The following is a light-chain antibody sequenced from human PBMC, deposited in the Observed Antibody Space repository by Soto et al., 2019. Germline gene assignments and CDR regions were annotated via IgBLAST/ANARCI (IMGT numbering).Light chain of an antibody. CDR2: DAS. CDR3: QHYNSYSEA. V-gene: IGKV1-33*01. CDR1: QDISNY. Sequence: IQMTQSPSSLSASVGDRVTITCQASQDISNYLNWYQQKPGKAPKLLIYDASNLETGVPSRFSGSGSGTDFTFTISSLQPEDIATYYCQHYNSYSEAFGQGTKVDIK. J-gene: IGKJ1*01.